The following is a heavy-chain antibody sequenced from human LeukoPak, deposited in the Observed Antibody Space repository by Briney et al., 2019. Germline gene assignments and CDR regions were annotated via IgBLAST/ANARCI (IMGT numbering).Heavy chain of an antibody. Sequence: SETLSLTCIVSGGSVSSGSYYWSWIRQPPGKGLEWIGYIHNSVRTNYNPSLKSRVTISVDTSKNQLSLKLSSVTAADTAVYFCVRDLVATIDHYYYGMDVWGQGTTVTVSS. CDR3: VRDLVATIDHYYYGMDV. CDR1: GGSVSSGSYY. V-gene: IGHV4-61*01. CDR2: IHNSVRT. D-gene: IGHD5-12*01. J-gene: IGHJ6*02.